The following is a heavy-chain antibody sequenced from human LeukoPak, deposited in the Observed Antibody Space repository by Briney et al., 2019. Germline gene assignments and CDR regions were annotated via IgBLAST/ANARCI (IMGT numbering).Heavy chain of an antibody. Sequence: GGSLRLSCAASGFTFSRGAVHWVRQAPGKGLEWVAVISFDGSDKYYADSVKGRFTISRDNSKNTLYLQMNSLRAEDTAVYYCARDGYSYGDAFDIWGQGTMVTVSS. CDR2: ISFDGSDK. CDR1: GFTFSRGA. V-gene: IGHV3-30*04. D-gene: IGHD5-18*01. CDR3: ARDGYSYGDAFDI. J-gene: IGHJ3*02.